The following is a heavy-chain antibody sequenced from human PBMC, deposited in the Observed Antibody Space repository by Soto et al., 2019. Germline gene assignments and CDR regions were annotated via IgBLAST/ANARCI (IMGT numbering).Heavy chain of an antibody. J-gene: IGHJ4*02. CDR3: ARDGYSYGSFDY. CDR2: MIHSGIT. Sequence: PSETLSLTCGVYGGSLRGYHWSWIRQPPGKGLEWIGEMIHSGITNYNSSLKSRVTISVDTSNNQFSLKLSSVTAADTAVYYCARDGYSYGSFDYWGQGTLVTVSS. V-gene: IGHV4-34*12. CDR1: GGSLRGYH. D-gene: IGHD5-18*01.